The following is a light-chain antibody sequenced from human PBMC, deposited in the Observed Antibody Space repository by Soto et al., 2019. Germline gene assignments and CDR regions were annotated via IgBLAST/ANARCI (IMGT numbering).Light chain of an antibody. V-gene: IGLV2-14*01. J-gene: IGLJ1*01. CDR2: KVS. CDR3: SSFASSGTPYV. CDR1: SSDIGGHNY. Sequence: QSVLTQPASVSGSAGQSITISCSGSSSDIGGHNYVSWYQQHPGKAPKLILYKVSYRPSRVSNRFSGSKSGNTASLTISGLQAEDDADYYCSSFASSGTPYVFGAGTKLTVL.